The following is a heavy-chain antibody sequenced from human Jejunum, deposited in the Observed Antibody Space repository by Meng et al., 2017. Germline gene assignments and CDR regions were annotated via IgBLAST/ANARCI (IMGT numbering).Heavy chain of an antibody. Sequence: GESLKISCAASGFTFSTYWMNWVRQAPGKGLEWVANIKQDGSEKYYVDSVKGRFTMSRDNAKNSLYLQMNSLRVEDTALYYCAGWGEYCSGGSCYSKNYWGQGTLVTVSS. D-gene: IGHD2-15*01. CDR1: GFTFSTYW. CDR3: AGWGEYCSGGSCYSKNY. CDR2: IKQDGSEK. V-gene: IGHV3-7*01. J-gene: IGHJ4*02.